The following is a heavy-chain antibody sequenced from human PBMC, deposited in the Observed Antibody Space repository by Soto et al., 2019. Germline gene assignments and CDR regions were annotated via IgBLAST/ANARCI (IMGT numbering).Heavy chain of an antibody. CDR2: IWYDGSNK. Sequence: QVQLVESGGGVVQPGRSLRLSCAASGFTFSSYGMHWVRQAPGKGLEWVAVIWYDGSNKYYADSVKGRFTISRDNSKNTLYLQINSLRAEDTAVYYCARGLSTSDYWGQGTLVTVSS. J-gene: IGHJ4*02. V-gene: IGHV3-33*01. CDR3: ARGLSTSDY. D-gene: IGHD2-2*01. CDR1: GFTFSSYG.